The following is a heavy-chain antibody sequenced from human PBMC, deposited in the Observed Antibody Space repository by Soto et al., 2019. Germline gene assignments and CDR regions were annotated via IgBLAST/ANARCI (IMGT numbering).Heavy chain of an antibody. J-gene: IGHJ5*02. CDR1: GFTFSSYS. CDR3: ARDSGTNRGPGPNWFDP. V-gene: IGHV3-48*02. CDR2: ISSSSSTI. Sequence: CAASGFTFSSYSMNWVRQSPGKVLEWVSYISSSSSTIYYADSVKGRFTISRDNAKNSLYLQMNSLRDEDTAVYYCARDSGTNRGPGPNWFDPWGQGTLVTVSS. D-gene: IGHD1-1*01.